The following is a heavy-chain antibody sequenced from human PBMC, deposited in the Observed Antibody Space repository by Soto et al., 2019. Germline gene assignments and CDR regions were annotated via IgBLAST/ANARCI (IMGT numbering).Heavy chain of an antibody. CDR1: GGTFSSYT. CDR3: ARDRGAVVPAAIRGDNWFDP. Sequence: QVQLVQSGAEVKKPGSSVKVSCKASGGTFSSYTISWVRQAPGQGLEWMGRIIPILGIANYAQKFQGRVRITADKSTRTAYMELSSLRSEDTAVYYCARDRGAVVPAAIRGDNWFDPWGQGTLVTVSS. V-gene: IGHV1-69*08. J-gene: IGHJ5*02. CDR2: IIPILGIA. D-gene: IGHD2-2*01.